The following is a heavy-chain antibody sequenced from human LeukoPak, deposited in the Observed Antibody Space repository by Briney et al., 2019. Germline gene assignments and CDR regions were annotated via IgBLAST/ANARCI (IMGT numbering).Heavy chain of an antibody. Sequence: SETLSLTCAVYGGSFSGYYWSWIRQPPGKGLEWIGEINHSGSTNYNPSLKSRVTISVDTSKNQFSLKLSSVTAADTAVYYCARGFIVATSPAYYYCGMDVWGQGTTVTVSS. J-gene: IGHJ6*02. CDR2: INHSGST. V-gene: IGHV4-34*01. CDR1: GGSFSGYY. D-gene: IGHD5-12*01. CDR3: ARGFIVATSPAYYYCGMDV.